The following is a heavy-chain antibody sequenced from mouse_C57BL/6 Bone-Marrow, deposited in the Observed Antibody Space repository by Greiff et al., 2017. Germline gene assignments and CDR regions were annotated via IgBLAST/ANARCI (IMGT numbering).Heavy chain of an antibody. V-gene: IGHV7-1*01. J-gene: IGHJ1*03. CDR3: ARDAELLRGYFEV. CDR2: SRNKDNDYTT. D-gene: IGHD1-1*01. Sequence: EVHLVASGGGLVQSGRSLRLSCATSGFTFRDFYMEWVRPAPGTGLEWIAASRNKDNDYTTEYSASVKGRFIVSRDTSQSILYLQMNALRSEDTAIYYCARDAELLRGYFEVWGTGTTVTVSS. CDR1: GFTFRDFY.